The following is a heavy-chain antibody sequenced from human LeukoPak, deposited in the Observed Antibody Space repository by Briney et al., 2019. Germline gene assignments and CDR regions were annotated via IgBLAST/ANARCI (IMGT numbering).Heavy chain of an antibody. Sequence: ASETLSLTYTVSGGSISSYYWSWIRQPPGKGLEWIGYIYYSGSTNYNPSLKSRVTISVDTSKNQFSLKLSSVTAADTAVYYCAREGVAARLDYWGQGTLVTVSS. CDR3: AREGVAARLDY. CDR2: IYYSGST. D-gene: IGHD6-13*01. CDR1: GGSISSYY. V-gene: IGHV4-59*01. J-gene: IGHJ4*02.